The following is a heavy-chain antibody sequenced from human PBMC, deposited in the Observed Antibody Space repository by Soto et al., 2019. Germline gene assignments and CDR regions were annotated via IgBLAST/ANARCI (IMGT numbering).Heavy chain of an antibody. D-gene: IGHD6-13*01. Sequence: GGSLRLSCSASGFTFSSYAVHWVRHAPGKGLEYVSYISSSGSTIYYADSVKGRFTISRDNAKNSLYLQMDSLRAEDTAVYYCARDQEAGSFFPYYYGMDVWGQGTTVTVSS. V-gene: IGHV3-48*03. J-gene: IGHJ6*02. CDR3: ARDQEAGSFFPYYYGMDV. CDR1: GFTFSSYA. CDR2: ISSSGSTI.